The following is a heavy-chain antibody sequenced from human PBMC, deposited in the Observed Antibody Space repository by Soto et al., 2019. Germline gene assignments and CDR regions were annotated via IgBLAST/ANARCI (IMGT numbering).Heavy chain of an antibody. CDR2: FDPEDGET. CDR1: GYTLTELS. V-gene: IGHV1-24*01. Sequence: QVQLVQSGAEVKKPGASVKVSCKVSGYTLTELSMHWVRQAPGKGLEWMGGFDPEDGETIYAQKFQGRVTMTEDTSTDPAYMELGSLNAEDTAVYDCATPPPVRDSRDFDIWGQGTMVTVSS. D-gene: IGHD3-22*01. CDR3: ATPPPVRDSRDFDI. J-gene: IGHJ3*02.